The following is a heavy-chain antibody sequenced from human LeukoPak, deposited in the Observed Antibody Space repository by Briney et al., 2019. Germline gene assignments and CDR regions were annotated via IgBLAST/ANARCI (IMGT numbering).Heavy chain of an antibody. D-gene: IGHD5-18*01. CDR3: ARFRGTAMGSYYLDV. Sequence: GGSLRLSCAASGFTFRSYWMHWVRQVPGKGLVWISRISTDGSSTNYADSVKGRFTISRDNAKNTLYLQMNSLRGEDTAVYYCARFRGTAMGSYYLDVWGKGTTVTVSS. CDR1: GFTFRSYW. CDR2: ISTDGSST. J-gene: IGHJ6*03. V-gene: IGHV3-74*01.